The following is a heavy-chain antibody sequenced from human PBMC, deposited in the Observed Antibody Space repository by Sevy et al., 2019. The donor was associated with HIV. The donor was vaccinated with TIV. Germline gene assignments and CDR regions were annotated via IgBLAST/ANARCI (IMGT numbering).Heavy chain of an antibody. CDR1: GFTFSSYG. CDR2: ISYDGSNK. D-gene: IGHD6-13*01. Sequence: GGSLRLSCAASGFTFSSYGMHWVRQAPGKGLEWVAVISYDGSNKYYADSVKGRFTISRDNSKNTLYLQMNSLRAEDTAVYYCAKEGYGIRDYYGMDVWGQGTTVTVSS. J-gene: IGHJ6*02. V-gene: IGHV3-30*18. CDR3: AKEGYGIRDYYGMDV.